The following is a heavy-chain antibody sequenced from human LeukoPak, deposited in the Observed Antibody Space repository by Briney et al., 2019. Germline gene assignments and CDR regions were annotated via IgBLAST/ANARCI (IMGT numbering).Heavy chain of an antibody. CDR1: GVSISSGGYY. CDR3: ARWPEYSSSSQVDY. J-gene: IGHJ4*02. CDR2: IYYSGST. V-gene: IGHV4-31*03. Sequence: PSQTLSLTCTVSGVSISSGGYYWSWIRQHPGKGLEWIGYIYYSGSTYYNPSLKSRVTISVDTSKNQFSLKLSSVTAADTAVYYCARWPEYSSSSQVDYWGQGTLVTVSS. D-gene: IGHD6-6*01.